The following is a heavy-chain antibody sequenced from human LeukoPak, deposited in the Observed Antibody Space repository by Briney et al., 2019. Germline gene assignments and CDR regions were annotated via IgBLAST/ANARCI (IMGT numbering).Heavy chain of an antibody. J-gene: IGHJ5*02. CDR2: INPNSGGT. CDR1: EYTFTGYY. CDR3: ARDLENTAMALNWFDL. Sequence: ASVKVSCKASEYTFTGYYMHWVRQAPGQGLEGMGWINPNSGGTNYAQKFQGRVTMTRDTSISTAYMELSRLRSDDTAVYYCARDLENTAMALNWFDLWGQGTLVTVSS. D-gene: IGHD5-18*01. V-gene: IGHV1-2*02.